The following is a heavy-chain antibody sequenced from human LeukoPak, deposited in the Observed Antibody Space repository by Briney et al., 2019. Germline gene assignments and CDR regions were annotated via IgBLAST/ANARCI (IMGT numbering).Heavy chain of an antibody. Sequence: AXGYSFTGYYIHWVRQAPGQGLEWMAWINPNSGDTNFAQKFQGRVTMTRDTSISTVYMELSSLRSDDTAVYYCAXXXYIAAAPGGLDYWGQGTLVTVSS. V-gene: IGHV1-2*02. J-gene: IGHJ4*02. CDR3: AXXXYIAAAPGGLDY. CDR1: GYSFTGYY. D-gene: IGHD6-13*01. CDR2: INPNSGDT.